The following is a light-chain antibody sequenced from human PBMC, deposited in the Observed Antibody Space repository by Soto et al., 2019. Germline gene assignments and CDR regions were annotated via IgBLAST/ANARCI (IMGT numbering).Light chain of an antibody. V-gene: IGKV3D-20*02. Sequence: TQSPSTLSGSVGDRVTITCRASQSVSSSYLAWYQQKPGQAPRLLIYGASSRATGIPDRFSGSGSGTDFTLTISSLEPEDFAVYYCQQRTNWLITFGQGTRLEN. CDR2: GAS. CDR3: QQRTNWLIT. CDR1: QSVSSSY. J-gene: IGKJ5*01.